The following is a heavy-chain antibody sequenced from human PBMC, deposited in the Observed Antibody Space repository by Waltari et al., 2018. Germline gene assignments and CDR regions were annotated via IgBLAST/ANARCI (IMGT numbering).Heavy chain of an antibody. CDR3: ARISLITMIALNGMDV. Sequence: QVQLVQSGAEVKKPGASVKVSCKASGYTFTGYYMHWVRQAPGQGLEWLGRINPNSGGTNYAQKFQGRVTMTRDTSISTAYMELSRLRSDDTAVYYCARISLITMIALNGMDVWGQGTTVTVSS. V-gene: IGHV1-2*06. D-gene: IGHD3-22*01. CDR1: GYTFTGYY. CDR2: INPNSGGT. J-gene: IGHJ6*02.